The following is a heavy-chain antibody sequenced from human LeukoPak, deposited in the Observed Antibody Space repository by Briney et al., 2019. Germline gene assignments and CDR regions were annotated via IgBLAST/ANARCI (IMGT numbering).Heavy chain of an antibody. CDR2: IYYSGST. CDR1: GGSISSSSYY. D-gene: IGHD3-10*01. V-gene: IGHV4-39*07. Sequence: KSSETLSLTCTVSGGSISSSSYYWGWIRQPPGKGLEWIGSIYYSGSTYYNPSLKSRVTISVDTSKNQFSLKLSSVTAADTAVYYCARVGGSGSYSKYYFDYWGQGTLVTVSS. CDR3: ARVGGSGSYSKYYFDY. J-gene: IGHJ4*02.